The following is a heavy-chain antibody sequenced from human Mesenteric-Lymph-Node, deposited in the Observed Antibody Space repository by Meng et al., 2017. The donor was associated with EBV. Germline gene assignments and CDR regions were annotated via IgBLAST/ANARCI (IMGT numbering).Heavy chain of an antibody. CDR2: VSGSGGST. CDR1: EFTFSDYT. D-gene: IGHD6-19*01. CDR3: VKDLAVAGT. V-gene: IGHV3-23*01. Sequence: EVQLLESGGGLGQRGGSLRLACAASEFTFSDYTMYWVRQAPGKGLEWVSHVSGSGGSTYYADSVKGRFTIYRDNSKNTLYLQMNSLGVGDTAVYYCVKDLAVAGTWGQGTLVTVSS. J-gene: IGHJ5*02.